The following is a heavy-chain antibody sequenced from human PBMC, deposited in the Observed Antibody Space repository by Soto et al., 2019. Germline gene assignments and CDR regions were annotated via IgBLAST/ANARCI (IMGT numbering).Heavy chain of an antibody. V-gene: IGHV3-23*01. D-gene: IGHD3-9*01. CDR1: GFTFSSYA. Sequence: GGSLRLSCAASGFTFSSYAMSWVRQAPGKGLEWVSAISGSGGSTYYADSVKGRFTISRDNSKNTLYLQMNSLRAEDTAVYYCAKDRMYDILTGDFDYWGQGTLVTVSS. CDR3: AKDRMYDILTGDFDY. J-gene: IGHJ4*02. CDR2: ISGSGGST.